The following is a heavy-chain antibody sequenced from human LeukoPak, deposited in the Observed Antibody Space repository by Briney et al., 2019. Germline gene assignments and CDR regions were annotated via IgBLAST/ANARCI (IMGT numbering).Heavy chain of an antibody. D-gene: IGHD3-9*01. CDR1: GYTFTSYG. CDR2: ISAYNGNT. J-gene: IGHJ6*03. Sequence: WASVKVSCKASGYTFTSYGISWVRQAPGQGLEWMGWISAYNGNTNYAQKLQGRVTMTTDTSTSTAYMELRSLRSDDTAVYYCARVVYDILGESELYYHYVDVWGKGTTVTISS. V-gene: IGHV1-18*01. CDR3: ARVVYDILGESELYYHYVDV.